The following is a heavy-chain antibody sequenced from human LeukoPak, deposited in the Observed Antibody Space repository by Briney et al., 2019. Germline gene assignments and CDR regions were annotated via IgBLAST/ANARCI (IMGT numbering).Heavy chain of an antibody. CDR1: GFTFSRYG. J-gene: IGHJ4*02. V-gene: IGHV3-23*01. Sequence: PGGSLRLSCAASGFTFSRYGMHWVRQAPGKGLEWVSTISGSGDSTYYADSVKGRFTISRDNSKNTLYLQMNSLRADDTAVYYCAKDYGSGWYDYWGQGTLVTVSS. CDR2: ISGSGDST. CDR3: AKDYGSGWYDY. D-gene: IGHD6-19*01.